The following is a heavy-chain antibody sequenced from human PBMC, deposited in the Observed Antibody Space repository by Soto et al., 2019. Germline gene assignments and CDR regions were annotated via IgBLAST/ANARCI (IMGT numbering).Heavy chain of an antibody. CDR1: GYTFTSYG. D-gene: IGHD1-26*01. J-gene: IGHJ4*02. CDR2: ISAYNGNT. CDR3: ARDRGIVIVGGTIPDY. V-gene: IGHV1-18*01. Sequence: QVQLVQSGAEVKKPGASVKVSCKASGYTFTSYGISWVRQAPGQGLEWLGWISAYNGNTNYARNLQGRVTVTADTSTTTAYMERRSLRSDDTAVYYCARDRGIVIVGGTIPDYWGQGTLVTVSS.